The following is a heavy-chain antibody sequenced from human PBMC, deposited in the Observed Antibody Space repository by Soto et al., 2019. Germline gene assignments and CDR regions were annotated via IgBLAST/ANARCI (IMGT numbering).Heavy chain of an antibody. Sequence: QVQLVESGGGVVQPGRSLRLSCAASGFTFSSYGMHCVRQAPGKGLEWVAVIWYDGSNKYYADSVKGRFTISRDNSKNTLYLQMNSLRAEDTAVYYCARDFAAADYWGQGTLVTVSS. D-gene: IGHD2-15*01. CDR2: IWYDGSNK. CDR1: GFTFSSYG. J-gene: IGHJ4*02. V-gene: IGHV3-33*01. CDR3: ARDFAAADY.